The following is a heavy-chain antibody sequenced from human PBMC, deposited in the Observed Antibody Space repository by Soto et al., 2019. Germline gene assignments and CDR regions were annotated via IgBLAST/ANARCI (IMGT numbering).Heavy chain of an antibody. CDR3: TKRRNVLRFLEWSSGMEV. V-gene: IGHV3-30*18. CDR2: ISHDGSNK. D-gene: IGHD3-3*01. Sequence: GGSLRLSCAASGFTFSSYGMHWVRQAPGKGLEWVVFISHDGSNKYYADSMKGRISMSRDNSKSTVYLQMSSLRAEDTAVYYCTKRRNVLRFLEWSSGMEVWGQGTTVTVSS. J-gene: IGHJ6*02. CDR1: GFTFSSYG.